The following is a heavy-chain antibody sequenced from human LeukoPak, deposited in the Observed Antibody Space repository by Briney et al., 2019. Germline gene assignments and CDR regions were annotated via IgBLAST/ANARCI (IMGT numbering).Heavy chain of an antibody. CDR2: ISAYDGNT. CDR1: GYTSTSYG. J-gene: IGHJ6*02. CDR3: ARAPENITMLRGVRIKARPYYYGMDV. V-gene: IGHV1-18*01. Sequence: ASVKVSCKASGYTSTSYGISWVRQARGQGLEWMGWISAYDGNTNYAQKLQGRVTMTTDTSTSTAYMELRSLRSDDTAVYYCARAPENITMLRGVRIKARPYYYGMDVWGQGTTVTVSS. D-gene: IGHD3-10*01.